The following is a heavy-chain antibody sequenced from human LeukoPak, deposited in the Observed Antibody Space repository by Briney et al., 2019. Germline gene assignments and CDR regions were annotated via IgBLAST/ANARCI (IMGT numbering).Heavy chain of an antibody. CDR3: AKVRYCSGVNCYPDDN. Sequence: GGSLRLSCAASGFTFSDYSMHWVRQAPGKGLNWVAFIRYDGNNKYYADSVKGRFTISRDNSKNMLYLEMNSLSPEDTAVYYCAKVRYCSGVNCYPDDNWGQGTLVTVSS. J-gene: IGHJ4*02. D-gene: IGHD2-15*01. CDR1: GFTFSDYS. CDR2: IRYDGNNK. V-gene: IGHV3-30*02.